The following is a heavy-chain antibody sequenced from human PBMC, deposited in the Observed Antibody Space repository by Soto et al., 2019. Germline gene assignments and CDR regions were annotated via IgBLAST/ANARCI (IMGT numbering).Heavy chain of an antibody. CDR3: ARRWGSFRVPLGDTFFYYYGMDV. J-gene: IGHJ6*02. D-gene: IGHD2-21*01. CDR2: ISAYNGNT. V-gene: IGHV1-18*01. CDR1: GYTFTSYG. Sequence: ASVKVSCKASGYTFTSYGISWVRQAPGQGLEWMGWISAYNGNTNYAQKLRGRVTMTTDTSTSTAYMELRSLRSDDTAVYYCARRWGSFRVPLGDTFFYYYGMDVWGQGTTVTVSS.